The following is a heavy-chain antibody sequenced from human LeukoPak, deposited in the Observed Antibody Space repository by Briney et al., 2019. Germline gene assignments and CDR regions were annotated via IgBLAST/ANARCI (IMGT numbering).Heavy chain of an antibody. CDR2: IWYDGSNK. D-gene: IGHD5-18*01. CDR3: AKLSPAWVDTAMVSY. J-gene: IGHJ4*02. CDR1: GFTFSSYG. Sequence: PGGSLRLSCAASGFTFSSYGMHWVRQAPGKGLEWVAVIWYDGSNKYYADSVKGRFTISRDNSKNTLYLQMNSLRAEDTAVYYCAKLSPAWVDTAMVSYWGQGTLVTVSS. V-gene: IGHV3-30*02.